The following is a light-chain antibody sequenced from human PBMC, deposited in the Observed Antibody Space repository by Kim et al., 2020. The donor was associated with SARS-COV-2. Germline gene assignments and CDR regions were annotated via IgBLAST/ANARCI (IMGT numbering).Light chain of an antibody. J-gene: IGLJ3*02. V-gene: IGLV3-1*01. CDR2: QDS. CDR1: KLGDKY. CDR3: QAWDSSMV. Sequence: SYELTQPPSVSVSPGQTASITCYGDKLGDKYACWYQQKPGQSPVLVIYQDSKRPSGIPERFSGSNSGNTATLTISGTQAMDEADYYCQAWDSSMVFGGGTQLTVL.